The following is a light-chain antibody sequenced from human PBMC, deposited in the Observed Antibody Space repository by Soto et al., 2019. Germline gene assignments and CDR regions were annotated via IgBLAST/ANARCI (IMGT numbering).Light chain of an antibody. CDR3: QQYENLPT. Sequence: DILMTPSPSFLSASVGDRVTITCQACQNINNYLNWYQQKPGRAPKLLIYDASNLEAGVPSRFRGSGSGTDFTFTISRLQPEDIATYYCQQYENLPTFGQGTRLEIK. V-gene: IGKV1-33*01. J-gene: IGKJ5*01. CDR2: DAS. CDR1: QNINNY.